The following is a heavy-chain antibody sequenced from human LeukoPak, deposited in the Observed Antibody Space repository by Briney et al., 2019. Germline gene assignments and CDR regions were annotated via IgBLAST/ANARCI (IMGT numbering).Heavy chain of an antibody. D-gene: IGHD3-16*02. V-gene: IGHV4-59*01. Sequence: SETLSLTCTVSGGSISSYYWSWIRQPPGKGLEWIGYIYYNGSTNYNPSLKSRVTISVDTSKNQFSLKLSSVTAADTAVYYCARSMITFGGVIVNMDVWGKGTTVTISS. J-gene: IGHJ6*03. CDR2: IYYNGST. CDR1: GGSISSYY. CDR3: ARSMITFGGVIVNMDV.